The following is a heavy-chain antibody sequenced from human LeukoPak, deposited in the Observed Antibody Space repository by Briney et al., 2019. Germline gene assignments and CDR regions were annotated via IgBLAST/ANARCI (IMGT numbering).Heavy chain of an antibody. D-gene: IGHD3-10*01. J-gene: IGHJ4*02. CDR2: ISSSSTYI. CDR3: ARDSETRRSGSYYWAFDY. CDR1: GFTFSSYS. Sequence: GGSLGLSCAASGFTFSSYSMNWVRQAPGKGLEWVSSISSSSTYIYYADSMRGRFTISRDNSKNTLYLQMNSLRAEDTAVYYCARDSETRRSGSYYWAFDYWGQGTLVTVSS. V-gene: IGHV3-21*01.